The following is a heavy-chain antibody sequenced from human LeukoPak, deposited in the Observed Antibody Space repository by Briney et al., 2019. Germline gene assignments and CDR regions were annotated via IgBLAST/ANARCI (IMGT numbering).Heavy chain of an antibody. CDR3: ARQTGATTTGGYYVDH. CDR2: INTDGSST. J-gene: IGHJ4*02. Sequence: GGSLRLSCAASGLTFSSYWMYWVRQAPGKGLVWVSRINTDGSSTSYADSVKGRFSISRDNAKNTLDLQMNSLRADDTAVYYCARQTGATTTGGYYVDHWGQGTLVTVSS. CDR1: GLTFSSYW. V-gene: IGHV3-74*01. D-gene: IGHD1-26*01.